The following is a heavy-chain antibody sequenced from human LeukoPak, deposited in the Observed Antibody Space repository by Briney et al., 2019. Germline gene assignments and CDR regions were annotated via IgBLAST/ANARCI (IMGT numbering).Heavy chain of an antibody. Sequence: PGGSLRLSCAASRFTFSSYEMNWVRQAPGKGLEWVSYISSSGSNTHYADSVKGRFIISRDNAKNSLYLQMNSLRAEDTGSYYCARGVYSYDYWGQGTLVTVSS. D-gene: IGHD4-11*01. V-gene: IGHV3-48*03. CDR3: ARGVYSYDY. CDR2: ISSSGSNT. J-gene: IGHJ4*02. CDR1: RFTFSSYE.